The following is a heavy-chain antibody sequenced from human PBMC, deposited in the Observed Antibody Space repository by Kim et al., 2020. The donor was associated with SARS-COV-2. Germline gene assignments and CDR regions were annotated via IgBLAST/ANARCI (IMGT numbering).Heavy chain of an antibody. CDR1: GGSISSSSYY. CDR2: IYYSGST. V-gene: IGHV4-39*01. Sequence: SETLSLTCTVSGGSISSSSYYWGWIRQPPGKGLEWIGSIYYSGSTYYNPSLKSRVTISVDTSKNQFSLKLSSVTAADTAVYYCARQAVAAAFDIWGQGTMVTVSS. D-gene: IGHD6-19*01. J-gene: IGHJ3*02. CDR3: ARQAVAAAFDI.